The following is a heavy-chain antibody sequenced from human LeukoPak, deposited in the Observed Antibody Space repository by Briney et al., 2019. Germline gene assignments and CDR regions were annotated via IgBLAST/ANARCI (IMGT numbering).Heavy chain of an antibody. CDR1: GGXXSSXSYY. V-gene: IGHV4-61*01. Sequence: TLSLTCTVSGGXXSSXSYYWSWIRQPPGXGLEWIGYIYYTGSTNYNPSLKSRVTISVDTSKNQFSLKLSSVTAADTAVYYCARDKERNWFDPWGQGTLVTVSS. D-gene: IGHD5-24*01. CDR3: ARDKERNWFDP. CDR2: IYYTGST. J-gene: IGHJ5*02.